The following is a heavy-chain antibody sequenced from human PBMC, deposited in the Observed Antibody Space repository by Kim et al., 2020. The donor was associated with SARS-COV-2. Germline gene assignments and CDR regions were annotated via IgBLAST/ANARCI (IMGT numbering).Heavy chain of an antibody. Sequence: GGSLRLSCAASGFTFSSYGMHWVRQAPGKGLEWVAVIWYDGSNKYYADSVKGRFTISRDNSKNTLYLQMNSLRAEDTAVYYCARDLDHSPDIVVVPAAEQYYYYGMDVWGQGTTVTVSS. CDR3: ARDLDHSPDIVVVPAAEQYYYYGMDV. D-gene: IGHD2-2*01. CDR1: GFTFSSYG. V-gene: IGHV3-33*01. CDR2: IWYDGSNK. J-gene: IGHJ6*02.